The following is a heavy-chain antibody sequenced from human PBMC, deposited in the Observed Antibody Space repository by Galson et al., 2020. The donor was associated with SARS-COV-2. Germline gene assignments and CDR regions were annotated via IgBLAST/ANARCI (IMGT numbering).Heavy chain of an antibody. CDR2: INPNSGGT. CDR1: GYTFTGYY. D-gene: IGHD6-19*01. J-gene: IGHJ4*02. Sequence: ASVKVSCKASGYTFTGYYMHWVRQAPGQGLEWMGWINPNSGGTNYAQKFQGRVTMTRDTSISTAYMELSRLRSDDTAVYYCAREPLYSSGNHFDYWGQGTLVTVSS. V-gene: IGHV1-2*02. CDR3: AREPLYSSGNHFDY.